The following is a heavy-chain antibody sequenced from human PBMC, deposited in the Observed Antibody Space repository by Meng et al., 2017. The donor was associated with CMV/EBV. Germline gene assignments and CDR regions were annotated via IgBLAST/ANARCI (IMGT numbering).Heavy chain of an antibody. Sequence: SVKVSCKASGYTFTSYGISWVRQAPGQGLEWMGGIIPILGIANYAQKFQGRVTITADKSTSTAYMELSSLRSEDTAVYYCARAPYYYDSSGSPDAFDIWGQGTMVTVSS. CDR3: ARAPYYYDSSGSPDAFDI. J-gene: IGHJ3*02. CDR2: IIPILGIA. V-gene: IGHV1-69*10. D-gene: IGHD3-22*01. CDR1: GYTFTSYG.